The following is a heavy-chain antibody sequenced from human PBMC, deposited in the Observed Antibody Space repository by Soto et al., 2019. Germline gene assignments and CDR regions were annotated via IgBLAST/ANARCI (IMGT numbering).Heavy chain of an antibody. CDR2: IKTKVEGGTM. V-gene: IGHV3-15*07. J-gene: IGHJ4*02. CDR1: GLTLSHAW. D-gene: IGHD7-27*01. Sequence: EVQLVESGGGFVEPGGSLRLSCVGSGLTLSHAWMTWVRQAPGKGLEWVGRIKTKVEGGTMDYAAPVKGRFSVSRDDAKNHFYLHMSILHSEDTAMYYWVADLPVVRTTWGFAYWGQGTLVTVSS. CDR3: VADLPVVRTTWGFAY.